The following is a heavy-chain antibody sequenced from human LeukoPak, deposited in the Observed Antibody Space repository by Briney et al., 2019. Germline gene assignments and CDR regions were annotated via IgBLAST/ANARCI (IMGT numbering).Heavy chain of an antibody. D-gene: IGHD6-13*01. CDR3: ARDPSAADTGYYGMDV. CDR2: INAGNGNT. CDR1: GYTFTSYA. Sequence: ASVKVSCKASGYTFTSYAMHWVRQAPGQRLEWMGWINAGNGNTKYSQKFQGRVTITRDTSASTAYMELSSLRSEDTAVYYCARDPSAADTGYYGMDVWGQGTTVTVSS. V-gene: IGHV1-3*01. J-gene: IGHJ6*02.